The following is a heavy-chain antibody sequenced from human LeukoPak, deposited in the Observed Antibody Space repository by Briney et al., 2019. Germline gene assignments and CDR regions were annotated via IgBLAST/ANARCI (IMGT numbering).Heavy chain of an antibody. J-gene: IGHJ3*02. CDR1: GFTFSSYS. V-gene: IGHV3-21*01. Sequence: PGGSLRLSCAASGFTFSSYSMNWVRQAPGRGLEWVSSISSSSSYIYYADSVKGRFTISRDNAKNSLYLQMNSLRAEDTAVYYCAREEQQLVDAFDIWGQGTMVTVSS. D-gene: IGHD6-13*01. CDR2: ISSSSSYI. CDR3: AREEQQLVDAFDI.